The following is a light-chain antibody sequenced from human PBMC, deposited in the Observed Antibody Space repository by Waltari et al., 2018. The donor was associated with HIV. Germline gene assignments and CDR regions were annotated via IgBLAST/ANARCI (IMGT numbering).Light chain of an antibody. Sequence: QSALTQPASVSGSPGQSIPISCIGITNDVGNYNLVSWYQQHPGKAPKLIIYEITKRPSGVSNRFSGSKSGNTASLTISGLQADDEADYYCCSYANAGRTFGGGTKLTVL. CDR2: EIT. CDR1: TNDVGNYNL. V-gene: IGLV2-23*02. J-gene: IGLJ2*01. CDR3: CSYANAGRT.